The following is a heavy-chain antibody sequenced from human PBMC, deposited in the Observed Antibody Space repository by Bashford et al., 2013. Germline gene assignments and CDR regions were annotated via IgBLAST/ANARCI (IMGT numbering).Heavy chain of an antibody. CDR1: GYTFTSQY. J-gene: IGHJ4*02. D-gene: IGHD3-22*01. CDR3: ARDTQRASSGPEH. CDR2: IHPRDGTT. Sequence: ASVKVSCKASGYTFTSQYMHWVRQAPGQGLEWMGIIHPRDGTTSYAQKFQGRVTMTRDTSTSTLYMELSSLRSEDTAVYYCARDTQRASSGPEHWGQGTLVTVSS. V-gene: IGHV1-46*01.